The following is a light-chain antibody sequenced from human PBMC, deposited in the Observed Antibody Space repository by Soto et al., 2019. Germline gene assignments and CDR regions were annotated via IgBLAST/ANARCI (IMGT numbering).Light chain of an antibody. CDR1: QSVISN. Sequence: EVVMTQSPATLSVSPGERATLSCRASQSVISNLVWYQQRPGQAPRLLIRGASTRATGIPVRFSGSGSGTEFTLTISSLQSEDFAVYYCQQYDNGPPTFGQGTEVEI. CDR3: QQYDNGPPT. CDR2: GAS. J-gene: IGKJ1*01. V-gene: IGKV3D-15*01.